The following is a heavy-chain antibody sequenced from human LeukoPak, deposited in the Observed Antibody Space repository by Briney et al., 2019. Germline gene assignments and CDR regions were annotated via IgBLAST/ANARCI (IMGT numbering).Heavy chain of an antibody. Sequence: PSETLSLTCTVSGGSITSYYWSWIRQPAGKGLEWIGRIYSSGSTNYNPSLKSRVSMSVDTSKNQFSLKLTSVTAADTAVYYCARGGKATVVTVWGQGILVTVSS. J-gene: IGHJ4*02. V-gene: IGHV4-4*07. CDR3: ARGGKATVVTV. CDR1: GGSITSYY. D-gene: IGHD4-23*01. CDR2: IYSSGST.